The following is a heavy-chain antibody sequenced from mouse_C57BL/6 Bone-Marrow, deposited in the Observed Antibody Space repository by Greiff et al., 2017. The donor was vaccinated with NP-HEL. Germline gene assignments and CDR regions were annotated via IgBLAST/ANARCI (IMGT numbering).Heavy chain of an antibody. Sequence: VQLQQSGAELVKPGASVKMSCKASGYTFTSYWITWVKQRPGQGLEWIGDIYPGSGSTNYNEKFKSKATLTVDTSSSTAYMQLSSLTSEHSAVYYCTSEGFYYYGSPWFAYWGQGTLVTVSA. CDR1: GYTFTSYW. CDR2: IYPGSGST. D-gene: IGHD1-1*01. J-gene: IGHJ3*01. V-gene: IGHV1-55*01. CDR3: TSEGFYYYGSPWFAY.